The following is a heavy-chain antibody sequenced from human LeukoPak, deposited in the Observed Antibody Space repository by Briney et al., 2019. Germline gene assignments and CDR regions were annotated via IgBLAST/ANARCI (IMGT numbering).Heavy chain of an antibody. CDR3: ARGFGMAYYYYSMDV. CDR1: GFTFSSYE. D-gene: IGHD3-16*01. V-gene: IGHV3-48*03. CDR2: ISSSGSTI. J-gene: IGHJ6*03. Sequence: QPGGSLRLSCAASGFTFSSYEMNWVRQAPGKGLEWVSYISSSGSTIYYADSVKGRFTISRDNAKNSLFLQMNSLRAEDTAVYYCARGFGMAYYYYSMDVWGKGTTVTISS.